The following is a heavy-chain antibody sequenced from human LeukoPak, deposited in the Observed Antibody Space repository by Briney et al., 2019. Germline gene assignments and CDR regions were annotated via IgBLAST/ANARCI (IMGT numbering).Heavy chain of an antibody. D-gene: IGHD5-24*01. CDR3: ARFYQDGYNSYYFDY. J-gene: IGHJ4*02. Sequence: ASVKVSCKASGFTFTGYYMHWVRQAPGQGLEWMGWINPNSGGTNYAQKFQGRVTMTRDTSISTAYMELSRLRSDDTAVYYCARFYQDGYNSYYFDYWGQGTLVTVSS. V-gene: IGHV1-2*02. CDR1: GFTFTGYY. CDR2: INPNSGGT.